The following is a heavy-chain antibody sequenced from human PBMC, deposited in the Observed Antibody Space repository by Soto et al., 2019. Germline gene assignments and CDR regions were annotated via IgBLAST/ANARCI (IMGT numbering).Heavy chain of an antibody. CDR2: TYYRHKWYN. CDR1: GDSVSSNSAA. Sequence: SQTLSLTCAISGDSVSSNSAAWNWIRQSPSRGLEWLGRTYYRHKWYNEYAVSVKSRITINPDTSKNHFSLHLNSVSPEDTAVYYCVRGRSSGWHYFDYWGQGTLVTVSS. J-gene: IGHJ4*02. D-gene: IGHD6-19*01. V-gene: IGHV6-1*01. CDR3: VRGRSSGWHYFDY.